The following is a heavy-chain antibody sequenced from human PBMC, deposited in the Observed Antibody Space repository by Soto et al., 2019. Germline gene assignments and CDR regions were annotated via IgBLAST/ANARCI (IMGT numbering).Heavy chain of an antibody. CDR3: AKVAQYYYDSSGYQFDY. D-gene: IGHD3-22*01. Sequence: EVQLLESGGGLVQPGGSLRLSCAASGFTFSSYAMSWVRQAPGKGLEWVSAISGSGGSTYYADSVKGRFTISRDNSKNXXYLQMNSLRAEDTAVYYCAKVAQYYYDSSGYQFDYWGQGTLVTVSS. V-gene: IGHV3-23*01. CDR1: GFTFSSYA. J-gene: IGHJ4*02. CDR2: ISGSGGST.